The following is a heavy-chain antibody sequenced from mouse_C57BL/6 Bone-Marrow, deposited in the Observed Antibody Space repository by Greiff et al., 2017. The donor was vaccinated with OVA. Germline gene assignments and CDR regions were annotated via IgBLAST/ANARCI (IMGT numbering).Heavy chain of an antibody. CDR1: GFSFNTYA. V-gene: IGHV10-1*01. CDR3: VRPSYSGAY. D-gene: IGHD2-10*01. J-gene: IGHJ3*01. Sequence: EVKLVESGGGLVQPKGSLKLSCAASGFSFNTYAMNWVRQAPGKGLEWVARIRSKSNNYATYYADSVKDRFTISRDDSESMLYLQMNNLKTEDTAMYYCVRPSYSGAYWGQGTLVTVSA. CDR2: IRSKSNNYAT.